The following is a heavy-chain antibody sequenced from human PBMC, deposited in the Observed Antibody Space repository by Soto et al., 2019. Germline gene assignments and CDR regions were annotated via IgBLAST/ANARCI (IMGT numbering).Heavy chain of an antibody. CDR2: IDKSGGDT. J-gene: IGHJ4*02. CDR1: GFTFTNYL. Sequence: EVQLLESGGDLVQPGGSLRLSCAASGFTFTNYLMTWVHQAPGKGLEWVSSIDKSGGDTYYADSVKGRFTISRDNSKNTLYLQMNGLRAEDTALYYCAKDTYSRGWYFWGQGTLVTVSS. V-gene: IGHV3-23*05. D-gene: IGHD5-12*01. CDR3: AKDTYSRGWYF.